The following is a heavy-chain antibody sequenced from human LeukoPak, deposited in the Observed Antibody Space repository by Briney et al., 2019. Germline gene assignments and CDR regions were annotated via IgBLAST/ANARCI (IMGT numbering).Heavy chain of an antibody. CDR2: ISYDGSNK. CDR3: AKGVGSYFDY. Sequence: HAGRSLRLSCAASGFTFSSYGMHWVRQAPGKGLEWVAVISYDGSNKYYADSVKGRFTISRDNSKNTLYLQMNSLRAEDTAVYYCAKGVGSYFDYWGQGTLVTVSS. V-gene: IGHV3-30*18. J-gene: IGHJ4*02. D-gene: IGHD2-15*01. CDR1: GFTFSSYG.